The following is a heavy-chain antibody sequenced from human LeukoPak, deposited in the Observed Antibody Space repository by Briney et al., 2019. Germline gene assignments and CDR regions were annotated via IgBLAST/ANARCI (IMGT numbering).Heavy chain of an antibody. CDR1: GGSIRSSNYY. D-gene: IGHD6-13*01. Sequence: SETLSLTCTVSGGSIRSSNYYWGWIPQPPGKGLEWIGTIYYSGTTYYNPSLKSRVTISIDTSKNQFSLKLSSVTAADTAVYYCASHITSAGNRMIDYWGQGTLVTVSS. CDR2: IYYSGTT. CDR3: ASHITSAGNRMIDY. V-gene: IGHV4-39*07. J-gene: IGHJ4*02.